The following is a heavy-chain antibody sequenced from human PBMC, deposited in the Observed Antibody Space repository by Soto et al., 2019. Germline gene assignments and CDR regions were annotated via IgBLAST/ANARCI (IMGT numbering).Heavy chain of an antibody. CDR2: INQDGSEK. D-gene: IGHD2-2*01. CDR3: ARGNGYCSSTSCQPFDY. CDR1: GFIFSSYW. Sequence: EVQLVESGGGLVHPGGSLRLSCAASGFIFSSYWMSWVRQAPGKGLEWVASINQDGSEKYYVASVKGRFTISRDNAKNSLYLQMNSLRTEDTAVDYCARGNGYCSSTSCQPFDYWGQGALVTVSS. J-gene: IGHJ4*02. V-gene: IGHV3-7*01.